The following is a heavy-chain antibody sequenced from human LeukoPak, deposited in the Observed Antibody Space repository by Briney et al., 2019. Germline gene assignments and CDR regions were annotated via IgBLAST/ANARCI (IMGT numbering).Heavy chain of an antibody. CDR3: ARQRCYGVSCYRSDQYYYMDV. V-gene: IGHV4-4*09. D-gene: IGHD2-15*01. J-gene: IGHJ6*03. CDR2: IYSSVST. CDR1: GDSISDHY. Sequence: PESLSVTCTVPGDSISDHYWSCIRQPLRKGLGRSGYIYSSVSTNYNPSPKSRVSRSIDAARRQFSLELISVTAADTTVYYCARQRCYGVSCYRSDQYYYMDVWGKGTTLTVSS.